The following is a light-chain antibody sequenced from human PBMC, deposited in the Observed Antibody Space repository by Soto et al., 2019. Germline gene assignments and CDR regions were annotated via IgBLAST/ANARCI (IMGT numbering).Light chain of an antibody. V-gene: IGKV1-33*01. CDR2: GAS. CDR3: QQYENLIT. CDR1: QGISNS. J-gene: IGKJ5*01. Sequence: EISMTQSPSSLSAFIGEIVTITFQASQGISNSLNWYQQKPGKAPNLLIYGASNLETGVPSRFSGSGSGTHFTLTISSLQPEDIATYYCQQYENLITFGQGTRLEIK.